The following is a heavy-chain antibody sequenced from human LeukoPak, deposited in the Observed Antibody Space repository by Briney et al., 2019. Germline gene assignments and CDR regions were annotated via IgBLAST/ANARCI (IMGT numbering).Heavy chain of an antibody. CDR1: GYPFTDYY. CDR2: INPNSGDT. Sequence: ASVKVSCKASGYPFTDYYMHWVRQAPGQGLEWVGWINPNSGDTNYAQNFQGRVTMTRDTSISTAYMDPSRLRSDDTAVYYCAREDTRGSSAFDIWGQGTMVTVSS. CDR3: AREDTRGSSAFDI. V-gene: IGHV1-2*02. J-gene: IGHJ3*02. D-gene: IGHD5-18*01.